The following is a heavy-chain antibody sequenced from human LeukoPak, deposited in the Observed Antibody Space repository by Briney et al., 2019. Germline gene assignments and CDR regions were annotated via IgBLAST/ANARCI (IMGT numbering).Heavy chain of an antibody. J-gene: IGHJ5*02. D-gene: IGHD4-17*01. CDR2: IYHSGST. Sequence: SETLSLTRTVSGGSISSSSYYWGWIRQPPGKGLEWVGSIYHSGSTYYNPSLKSRVTISVDTSKNQFSLKLSSVTAADTAVYYCARDYYGDAGGWFDPWGQGTLVTVSS. CDR1: GGSISSSSYY. V-gene: IGHV4-39*07. CDR3: ARDYYGDAGGWFDP.